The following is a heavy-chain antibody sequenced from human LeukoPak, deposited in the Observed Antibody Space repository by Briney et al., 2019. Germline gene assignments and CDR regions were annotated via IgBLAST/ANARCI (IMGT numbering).Heavy chain of an antibody. CDR1: GFTFSSYS. CDR2: ISSSGSYI. CDR3: ARDIGEWFGERWAFDDY. V-gene: IGHV3-21*04. J-gene: IGHJ4*02. D-gene: IGHD3-10*01. Sequence: GGSLRLSCAASGFTFSSYSMNWVHQAPGKGLEWVSSISSSGSYISCADSVKGRFTISRDNAKNSLYLQMNSLRAEDTAVYYCARDIGEWFGERWAFDDYWGQGTLVTVSS.